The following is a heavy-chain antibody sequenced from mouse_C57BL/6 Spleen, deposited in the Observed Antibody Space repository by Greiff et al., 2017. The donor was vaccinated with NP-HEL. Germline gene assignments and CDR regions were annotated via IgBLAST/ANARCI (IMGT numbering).Heavy chain of an antibody. V-gene: IGHV7-3*01. CDR3: ARSFAYYFDY. Sequence: DVMLVESGGGLVQPGGSLSLSCAASGFTFTDYYMSWVRQPPGKALEWLGFIRNKANGYTTEYSASVKGRFTISRDNSQSILYLQMNALRAEDSATYYCARSFAYYFDYWGQGTTLTVSS. CDR1: GFTFTDYY. CDR2: IRNKANGYTT. J-gene: IGHJ2*01.